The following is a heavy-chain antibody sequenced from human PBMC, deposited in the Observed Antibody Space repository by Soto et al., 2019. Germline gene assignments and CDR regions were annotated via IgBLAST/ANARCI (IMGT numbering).Heavy chain of an antibody. CDR2: IIPILGIA. J-gene: IGHJ4*02. Sequence: QVQLVQSGAEVKKPGSSVKVSCKASGGTFSSYTISWVRQAPGQGLEWMGRIIPILGIANYEQKFQGRVTITADKSTSTAYMELSSLRSEDTAVYYCARGLNYDSISLDDYWGQGTLVTVSS. CDR3: ARGLNYDSISLDDY. D-gene: IGHD3-22*01. V-gene: IGHV1-69*02. CDR1: GGTFSSYT.